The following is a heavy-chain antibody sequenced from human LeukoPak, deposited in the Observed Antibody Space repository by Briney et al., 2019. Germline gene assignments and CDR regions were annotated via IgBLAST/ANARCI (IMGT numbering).Heavy chain of an antibody. CDR1: GFTFNTFW. J-gene: IGHJ6*03. Sequence: GGSLRLSCAASGFTFNTFWMHWVRQAPGKGLVWVSSINADGSSTSHADSMKGRFTISRDNAKNTLYLQMNSLRADDTAVYYCARQTNTGDYYYMDVWGKGTTVTVSS. V-gene: IGHV3-74*01. CDR2: INADGSST. D-gene: IGHD1-1*01. CDR3: ARQTNTGDYYYMDV.